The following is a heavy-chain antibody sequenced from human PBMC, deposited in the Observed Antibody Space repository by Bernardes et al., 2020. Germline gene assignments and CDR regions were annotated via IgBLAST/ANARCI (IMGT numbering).Heavy chain of an antibody. V-gene: IGHV3-30*02. CDR3: AKEGGSGAAAFAI. CDR2: IWYDGSTK. Sequence: GGSLRLSCAASGFTFSSYCMHWVRQAPGKGLEWVAVIWYDGSTKYYADSVRGRFTISRDNSKNALYLQMNSLRSDDTAVYYCAKEGGSGAAAFAIWGQGTMVTVSS. J-gene: IGHJ3*02. CDR1: GFTFSSYC. D-gene: IGHD2-15*01.